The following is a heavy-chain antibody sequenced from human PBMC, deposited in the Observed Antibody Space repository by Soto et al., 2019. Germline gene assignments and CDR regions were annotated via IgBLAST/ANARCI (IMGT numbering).Heavy chain of an antibody. J-gene: IGHJ4*02. V-gene: IGHV4-4*02. D-gene: IGHD3-22*01. Sequence: QVQLRESGPRLVKPSGTLSLTCAVSGSSITSSNWWTWVRQPPGKGLEWIGESYHSGSSNYNPSLKSRVTISVDKSKNQFFLKLTSVTAADTAVYYCARRYYYDSSGYYFGDWGQGTLVTVSS. CDR3: ARRYYYDSSGYYFGD. CDR1: GSSITSSNW. CDR2: SYHSGSS.